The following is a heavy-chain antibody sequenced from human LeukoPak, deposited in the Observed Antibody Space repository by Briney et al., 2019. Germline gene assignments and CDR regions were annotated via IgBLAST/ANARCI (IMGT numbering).Heavy chain of an antibody. J-gene: IGHJ4*02. D-gene: IGHD3-16*01. CDR1: GGSFSGYY. Sequence: SETLSLTCAVYGGSFSGYYWSWIRQPPGKGLEWIGEINHSGSTNYNPSLKSRVTISADTSKNQFSLKLNSLTTADTAVYYCTRGAGWLIDYWGQGILVTVSS. V-gene: IGHV4-34*01. CDR3: TRGAGWLIDY. CDR2: INHSGST.